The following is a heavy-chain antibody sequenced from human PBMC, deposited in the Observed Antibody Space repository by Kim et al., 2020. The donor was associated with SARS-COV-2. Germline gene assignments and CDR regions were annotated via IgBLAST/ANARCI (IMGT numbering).Heavy chain of an antibody. V-gene: IGHV4-59*08. CDR1: SDSFTHYY. J-gene: IGHJ4*02. Sequence: SETLSLTCSFSSDSFTHYYWSWIRQPPGKGLEWIGYIYYSGNTEYNPSLKSRVTMSVDTSKNQLSLNLRSVTAADTAVYYCATHLSRGSAEDLFDYWGQGTLVTVSS. CDR2: IYYSGNT. D-gene: IGHD2-15*01. CDR3: ATHLSRGSAEDLFDY.